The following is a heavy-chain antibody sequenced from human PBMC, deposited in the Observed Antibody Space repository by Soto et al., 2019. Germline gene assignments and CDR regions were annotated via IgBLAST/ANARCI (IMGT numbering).Heavy chain of an antibody. Sequence: GGSLRLSCAASGFTFSSYSMNWVRQAPGKGLEWVSYISSSSSTIYYADSVKGRFTISRDNAKNSLYLQMNSLRAEDTAVYYCARDKKIGDSSSTYYYYYMDVWGKGTTVTVSS. D-gene: IGHD6-6*01. CDR1: GFTFSSYS. CDR3: ARDKKIGDSSSTYYYYYMDV. V-gene: IGHV3-48*01. J-gene: IGHJ6*03. CDR2: ISSSSSTI.